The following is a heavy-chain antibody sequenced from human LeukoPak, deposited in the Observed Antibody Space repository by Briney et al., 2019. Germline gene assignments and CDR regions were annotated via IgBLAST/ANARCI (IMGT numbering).Heavy chain of an antibody. D-gene: IGHD5-18*01. J-gene: IGHJ4*02. CDR2: IYYSGST. CDR1: GGSISSYY. V-gene: IGHV4-59*01. CDR3: ARDGGQRGYSYGYALDFDY. Sequence: SETLSLTCTVSGGSISSYYWRWIRQPPGKGLEWIGYIYYSGSTNYNPSLKSRVTISVDTSKNQFSLKLSSVTAADTAVYYCARDGGQRGYSYGYALDFDYWDQGTLVTVSS.